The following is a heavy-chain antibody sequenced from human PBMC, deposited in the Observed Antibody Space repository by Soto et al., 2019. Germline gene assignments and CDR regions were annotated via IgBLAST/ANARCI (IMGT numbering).Heavy chain of an antibody. V-gene: IGHV1-69*13. J-gene: IGHJ6*02. CDR3: ASPGSWSGYYTRMNYYYYGMDV. D-gene: IGHD3-3*01. CDR2: IIPIFGTA. CDR1: GGTFSSYA. Sequence: GASVKVSCKASGGTFSSYAISWVRQAPGQGLEWMGGIIPIFGTANYAQKFQGRVTITADESTSTAYMELSSLRSEDTAVYYCASPGSWSGYYTRMNYYYYGMDVWGQGTTVTVSS.